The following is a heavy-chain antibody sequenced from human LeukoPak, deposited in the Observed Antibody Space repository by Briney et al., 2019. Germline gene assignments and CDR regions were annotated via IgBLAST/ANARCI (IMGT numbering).Heavy chain of an antibody. D-gene: IGHD3-22*01. CDR3: ARDLVVAGLVP. J-gene: IGHJ5*02. CDR1: GFTFSSYA. Sequence: GRSLRLSCAAPGFTFSSYAMHWVRQAPGKGLEWVAVISYDGSNKYYAESVKGRFTISRDSSTNTLFLQMNSLRAEDTAIYYCARDLVVAGLVPWGQGTLVLVSS. CDR2: ISYDGSNK. V-gene: IGHV3-30*14.